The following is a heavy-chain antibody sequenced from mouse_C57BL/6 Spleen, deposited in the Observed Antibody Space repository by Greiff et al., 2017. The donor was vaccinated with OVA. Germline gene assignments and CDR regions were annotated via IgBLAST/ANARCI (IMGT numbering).Heavy chain of an antibody. CDR2: IYPGSGNT. CDR1: GYTFTDYY. V-gene: IGHV1-76*01. CDR3: ARKKGGTAQATGYFDY. D-gene: IGHD3-2*02. J-gene: IGHJ2*01. Sequence: QVQLQQSGAELVRPGASVKLSCKASGYTFTDYYINWVKQRPGQGLEWIARIYPGSGNTYYNEKFKGKATLTAEKSSSTAYMQLSSLTSEDSAVYFCARKKGGTAQATGYFDYWGQGTTLTVSS.